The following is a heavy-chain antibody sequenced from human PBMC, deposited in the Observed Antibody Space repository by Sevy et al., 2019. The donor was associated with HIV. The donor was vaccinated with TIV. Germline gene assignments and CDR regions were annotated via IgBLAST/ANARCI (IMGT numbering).Heavy chain of an antibody. CDR1: GGTFSRYA. J-gene: IGHJ3*02. CDR3: ASTDYYDSDGYYLYPFDI. D-gene: IGHD3-22*01. CDR2: IIPISATA. Sequence: ASVKVSCKAFGGTFSRYAISWVRQAPGQGLEWMGGIIPISATANYAQKFQGRVTITADESTSTAYMEMSGLRSEDTAVYYCASTDYYDSDGYYLYPFDIWGQGTVVTVSS. V-gene: IGHV1-69*13.